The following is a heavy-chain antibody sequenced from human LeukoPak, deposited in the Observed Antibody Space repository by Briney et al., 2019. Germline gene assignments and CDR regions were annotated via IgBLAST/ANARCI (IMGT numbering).Heavy chain of an antibody. Sequence: SETLSLTFTVSGGSISSSSYYWGWIRQPPGKGLEWIGSIYYSGSTYYNPSLKSRVTISVDTSKNQFSLKLSSVTAADTAVYYCARHPRYCSGGSCYFDYWGQGTLVTVSS. CDR1: GGSISSSSYY. V-gene: IGHV4-39*01. D-gene: IGHD2-15*01. J-gene: IGHJ4*02. CDR3: ARHPRYCSGGSCYFDY. CDR2: IYYSGST.